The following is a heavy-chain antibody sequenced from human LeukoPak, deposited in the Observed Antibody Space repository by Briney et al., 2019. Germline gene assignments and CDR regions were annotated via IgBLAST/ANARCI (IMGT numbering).Heavy chain of an antibody. CDR1: GYTFTSHG. Sequence: GASVKVSCKASGYTFTSHGISWVRQAPGQGLEWVGWISSNNGNTKYAQKFQDRVTMTTETSTSTAYMELRSLRSDDTAVYYCARDEGGPVNYWGQGTLVTVSS. CDR3: ARDEGGPVNY. V-gene: IGHV1-18*01. CDR2: ISSNNGNT. J-gene: IGHJ4*02. D-gene: IGHD3-16*01.